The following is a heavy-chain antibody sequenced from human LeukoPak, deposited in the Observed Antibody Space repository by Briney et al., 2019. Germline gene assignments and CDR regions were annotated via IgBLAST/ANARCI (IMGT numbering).Heavy chain of an antibody. CDR1: GFTFSSYW. CDR3: ARDGRGYSGYDAFDI. D-gene: IGHD5-12*01. Sequence: GGSLRLSCAASGFTFSSYWMHWVRQAPGKGLEWVSSISSSSSYIYYADSVKGRFTISRDNAKNSLYLQMNSLRAEDTAVYYCARDGRGYSGYDAFDIWGQGTMVTVSS. CDR2: ISSSSSYI. J-gene: IGHJ3*02. V-gene: IGHV3-21*01.